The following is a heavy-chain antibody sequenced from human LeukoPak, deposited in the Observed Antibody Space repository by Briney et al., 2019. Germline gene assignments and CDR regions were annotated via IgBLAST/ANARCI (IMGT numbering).Heavy chain of an antibody. J-gene: IGHJ4*02. CDR3: ASSGDIVGATVSDY. D-gene: IGHD1-26*01. V-gene: IGHV4-59*01. CDR1: GGSISSYY. CDR2: IYYGGST. Sequence: SETLSLTCTVSGGSISSYYLNWIRQPPGKGLEWIGYIYYGGSTNYNPSLKSRVTISVDTSNNQFSLKLSSVTAADTAVYYCASSGDIVGATVSDYWGQGTLVTVSS.